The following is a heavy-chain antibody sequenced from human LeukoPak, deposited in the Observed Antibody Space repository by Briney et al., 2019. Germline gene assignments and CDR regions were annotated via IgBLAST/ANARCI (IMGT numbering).Heavy chain of an antibody. CDR3: TIGYGDF. Sequence: TGGSLRLSCVASGLTFSNYGMSWVRQAPGKGLEWVSAISGSGDNTDYADFVKGRLTISRDNSKNTLYLQMNSLRAEDTAVYYCTIGYGDFWGQGTLVTVSS. J-gene: IGHJ4*02. CDR1: GLTFSNYG. V-gene: IGHV3-23*01. CDR2: ISGSGDNT. D-gene: IGHD4-17*01.